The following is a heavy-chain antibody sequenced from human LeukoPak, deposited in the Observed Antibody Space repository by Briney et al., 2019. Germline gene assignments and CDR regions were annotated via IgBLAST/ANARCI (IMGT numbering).Heavy chain of an antibody. CDR2: IYPGDSDT. CDR3: ARASLPRTNFYYYMDV. CDR1: GYSFTSYW. Sequence: GESLKISCKGSGYSFTSYWIGWVRQMPGKGLEWMGIIYPGDSDTRYSPSFQGQVTISADKSISTAYLQWSSLKASDTAMYYCARASLPRTNFYYYMDVWGKGTTVTVSS. V-gene: IGHV5-51*01. D-gene: IGHD1-26*01. J-gene: IGHJ6*03.